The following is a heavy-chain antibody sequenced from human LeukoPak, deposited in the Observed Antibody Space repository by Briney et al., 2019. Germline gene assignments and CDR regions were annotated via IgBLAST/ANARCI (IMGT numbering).Heavy chain of an antibody. CDR3: ARDSGDIVVVVAATEAFDI. V-gene: IGHV1-18*01. D-gene: IGHD2-15*01. Sequence: VASVKVSCKASGGTFTSYGISWVRQAPGQGLEWMGWISAYNGNTNYAQKLQGRVTMTTDTSTSTAYMELRSLRSDDTAVYYCARDSGDIVVVVAATEAFDIWGQGTMVTVSS. CDR1: GGTFTSYG. J-gene: IGHJ3*02. CDR2: ISAYNGNT.